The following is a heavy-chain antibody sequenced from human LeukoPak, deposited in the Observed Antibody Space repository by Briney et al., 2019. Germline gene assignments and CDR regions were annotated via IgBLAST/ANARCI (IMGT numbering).Heavy chain of an antibody. CDR2: ISGSVGGT. Sequence: GGSLRLSCAVSGITLSNYGMSWVRQAPGKGLEWVAGISGSVGGTNYADSVKGRFTISRDNSKNTLYLQMNSLRAEDTAVYFCAKRGVVIRVILIGFHKEAYYFDSWGQGALVTVSS. CDR3: AKRGVVIRVILIGFHKEAYYFDS. J-gene: IGHJ4*02. CDR1: GITLSNYG. D-gene: IGHD3-9*01. V-gene: IGHV3-23*01.